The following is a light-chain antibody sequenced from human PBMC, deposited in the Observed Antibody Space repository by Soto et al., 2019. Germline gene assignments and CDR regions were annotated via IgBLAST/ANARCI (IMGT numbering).Light chain of an antibody. CDR1: QDITSY. V-gene: IGKV1-8*01. CDR2: AAS. Sequence: AIRMTQSPSSLSASTGDRVTITCRASQDITSYLAWYQQKPGKAPKLLIYAASTLQSGVPSRFSGSGSGTDFTLTISCLQSEDFATYYCQQSYNTPRTFGQGTKVEIK. CDR3: QQSYNTPRT. J-gene: IGKJ1*01.